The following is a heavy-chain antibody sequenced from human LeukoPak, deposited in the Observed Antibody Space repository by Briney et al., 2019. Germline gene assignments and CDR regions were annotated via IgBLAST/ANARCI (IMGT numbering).Heavy chain of an antibody. J-gene: IGHJ4*02. CDR1: GGSISSSSYY. V-gene: IGHV4-39*01. CDR2: IYYSGST. D-gene: IGHD4-17*01. CDR3: ASVTKSSSHY. Sequence: SETLSLTCTVSGGSISSSSYYWGWIRQPPGKGLEWIGSIYYSGSTYYNPSLKSRVTISVDTSENQFSLKLNSVTAADTAVYYCASVTKSSSHYWGQGTLVTVSS.